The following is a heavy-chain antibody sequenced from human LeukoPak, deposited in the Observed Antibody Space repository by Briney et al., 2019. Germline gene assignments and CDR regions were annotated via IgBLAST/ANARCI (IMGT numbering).Heavy chain of an antibody. CDR3: ARDRYGDGFAHLDY. J-gene: IGHJ4*02. Sequence: GASVKVSCKASGYTFTGYYMNWVRQAPGQGLEWMGWITPGGGTNYPQKFQGRVAITWDTSITTAYMDLSRLTSDDTAVYYCARDRYGDGFAHLDYWGQGALVTVSS. D-gene: IGHD5-24*01. CDR2: ITPGGGT. V-gene: IGHV1-2*02. CDR1: GYTFTGYY.